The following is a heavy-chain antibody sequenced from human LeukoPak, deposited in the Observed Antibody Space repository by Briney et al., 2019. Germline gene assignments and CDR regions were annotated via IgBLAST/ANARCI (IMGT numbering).Heavy chain of an antibody. CDR3: AKGGQQFIYYYLHMAV. J-gene: IGHJ6*03. CDR1: GCRFSSYA. CDR2: MSGSGNHT. Sequence: GGSLRLACVGSGCRFSSYAMSWVRQAPGQGLEWVSTMSGSGNHTYYADSVKGRFTISRDNSKNTVYLQMNTLRVDDTAVYYCAKGGQQFIYYYLHMAVWGRGTTVTVSS. D-gene: IGHD4-11*01. V-gene: IGHV3-23*01.